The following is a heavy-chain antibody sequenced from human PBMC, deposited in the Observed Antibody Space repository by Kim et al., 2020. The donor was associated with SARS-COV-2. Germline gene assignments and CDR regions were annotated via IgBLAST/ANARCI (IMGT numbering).Heavy chain of an antibody. CDR3: ARGKDQYYRQTDPYYYYGMDV. V-gene: IGHV1-2*02. CDR2: INPNSGGT. CDR1: GYTFTGYY. D-gene: IGHD4-4*01. Sequence: ASVKVSCKASGYTFTGYYMHWVRQAPGQGLEWMGWINPNSGGTNYAQKFQGRVTMTRDTSISTAYMELSRLRSDDTAVYYCARGKDQYYRQTDPYYYYGMDVWGQGTTVTVSS. J-gene: IGHJ6*02.